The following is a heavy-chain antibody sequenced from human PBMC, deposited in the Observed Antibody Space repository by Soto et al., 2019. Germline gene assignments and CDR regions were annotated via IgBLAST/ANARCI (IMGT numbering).Heavy chain of an antibody. J-gene: IGHJ4*02. CDR2: MSYDGSNK. Sequence: QVQLVESGGGVVQPGESLRLSCAASGFPFSIYGMHWVRQAPGKGLEWVAVMSYDGSNKYYADSVKGRFTSSRDNSKNTLYLQMSSLRPEDTAVFYCAASAHGSGGSSFDYWGQGTLVTVSS. D-gene: IGHD2-15*01. V-gene: IGHV3-30*03. CDR1: GFPFSIYG. CDR3: AASAHGSGGSSFDY.